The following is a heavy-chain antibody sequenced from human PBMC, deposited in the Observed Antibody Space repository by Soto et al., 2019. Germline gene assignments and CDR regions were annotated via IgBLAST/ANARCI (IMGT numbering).Heavy chain of an antibody. D-gene: IGHD2-21*01. CDR1: GGSLSDYF. CDR3: ARGGISHWAYFYYMDV. V-gene: IGHV4-34*01. J-gene: IGHJ6*03. Sequence: QVQLQQWGAGLLKPSETLSLTCVVSGGSLSDYFWSWIRQPPGMALEWIGEINHLGSINYNPSLKSRVTMSVDTSKSQFSLTLNSVTAADTATYYCARGGISHWAYFYYMDVWDRGTTVTVSS. CDR2: INHLGSI.